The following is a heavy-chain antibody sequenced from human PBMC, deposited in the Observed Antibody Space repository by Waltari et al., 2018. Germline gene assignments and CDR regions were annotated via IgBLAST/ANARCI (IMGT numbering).Heavy chain of an antibody. V-gene: IGHV4-39*01. CDR1: GGSISSSGSY. D-gene: IGHD3-3*02. CDR3: ARFSKSANWIDP. Sequence: QLQLQESGPGLVKPSETLSLTCTVSGGSISSSGSYWGWIRQPPGKGLEWIGSISYSGITYYNTSRMIRVTRSVDTSKNQFSLKLTSVIAAETAVFYCARFSKSANWIDPWGQGTLVTVSS. J-gene: IGHJ5*02. CDR2: ISYSGIT.